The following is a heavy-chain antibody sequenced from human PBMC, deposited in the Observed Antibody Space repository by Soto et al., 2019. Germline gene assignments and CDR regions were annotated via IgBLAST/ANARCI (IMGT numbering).Heavy chain of an antibody. CDR1: GFTVSSDS. J-gene: IGHJ6*02. V-gene: IGHV3-53*02. CDR2: IYSDNNT. CDR3: ARHYSAMGV. Sequence: EVQLVETGRDLIQPGGSLRLSCAASGFTVSSDSMTWVRQAPGKGLEWISIIYSDNNTDYADSVKGRFSISRDTSKNILYLQMNSLRAEDTAEYYCARHYSAMGVWGQGTTVTVSS.